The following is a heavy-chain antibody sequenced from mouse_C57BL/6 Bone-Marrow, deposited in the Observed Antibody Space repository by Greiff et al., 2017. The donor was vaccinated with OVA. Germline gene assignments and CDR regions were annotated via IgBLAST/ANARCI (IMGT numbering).Heavy chain of an antibody. Sequence: VQLQQSGPGLVKPSQSLSLTCSVTGYSITSGYYWNWIRQFPGNKLEWMGYISYDGSNNYNPSLKNRISITRDTSKNQFFLKLNSVTTEDTATYYCARGITGTLSGFAYWGQGTLVTVSA. D-gene: IGHD4-1*01. V-gene: IGHV3-6*01. CDR2: ISYDGSN. CDR1: GYSITSGYY. J-gene: IGHJ3*01. CDR3: ARGITGTLSGFAY.